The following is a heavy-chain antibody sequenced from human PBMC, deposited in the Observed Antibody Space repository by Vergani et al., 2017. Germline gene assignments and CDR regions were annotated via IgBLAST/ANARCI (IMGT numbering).Heavy chain of an antibody. D-gene: IGHD3-22*01. Sequence: EVQLVESGGGLVQPGGSLRLSCTASGFTFSSYNMNWVRQAPGKGLEWVSYISRRSDTIYYADSVKGRFTVSRDNAKNSLFLQLNGLRAEDTAVYYCARMNSFELSGCPEYWGQGTLVTVSS. CDR3: ARMNSFELSGCPEY. J-gene: IGHJ4*02. CDR2: ISRRSDTI. V-gene: IGHV3-48*01. CDR1: GFTFSSYN.